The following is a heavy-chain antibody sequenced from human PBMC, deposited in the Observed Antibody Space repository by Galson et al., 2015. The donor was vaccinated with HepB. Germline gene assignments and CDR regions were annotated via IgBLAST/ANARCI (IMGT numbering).Heavy chain of an antibody. J-gene: IGHJ4*02. CDR3: ARSPTSAVAVAGYFDY. CDR2: TYYRSKWYN. V-gene: IGHV6-1*01. CDR1: GDSVSTHRVA. D-gene: IGHD6-19*01. Sequence: CAISGDSVSTHRVAWDWIRQSPSRGLEWLGRTYYRSKWYNDYAVSVKSRITINPDTSKNQFSLQLKSVTPEDTAVYYCARSPTSAVAVAGYFDYWGQGTLVTVSA.